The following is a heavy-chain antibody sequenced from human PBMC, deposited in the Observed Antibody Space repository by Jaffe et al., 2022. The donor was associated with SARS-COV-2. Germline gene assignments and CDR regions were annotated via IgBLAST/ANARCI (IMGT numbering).Heavy chain of an antibody. CDR3: AKDKSARSYYDTSGYFFDY. D-gene: IGHD3-22*01. Sequence: EVQLLESGGGLVQPGGSLRLSCAASGFSFSNYAMSWVRQAPGKGLEWVSTISSGGRSTYYADSVKGRFTISRDNSNNTLYLQMNSLRAEDTAVYYCAKDKSARSYYDTSGYFFDYWGQGTLVTVSS. J-gene: IGHJ4*02. V-gene: IGHV3-23*01. CDR2: ISSGGRST. CDR1: GFSFSNYA.